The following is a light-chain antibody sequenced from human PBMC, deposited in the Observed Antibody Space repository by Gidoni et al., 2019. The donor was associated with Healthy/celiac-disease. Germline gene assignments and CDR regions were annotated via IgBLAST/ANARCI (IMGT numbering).Light chain of an antibody. CDR1: QSVLYSSNNKNY. CDR3: QQDYSTPVA. CDR2: WAS. J-gene: IGKJ1*01. Sequence: DIVITQSPASLAVSLGERATINCKSSQSVLYSSNNKNYLACYQQKPGQPPKLLIYWASTRESGVPDRFSGSGSWTDFTLTISSLQAEDVAVYYCQQDYSTPVAFGQGTKVEIK. V-gene: IGKV4-1*01.